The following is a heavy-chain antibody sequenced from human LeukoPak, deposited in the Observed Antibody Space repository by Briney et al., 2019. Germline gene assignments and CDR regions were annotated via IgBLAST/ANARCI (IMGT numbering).Heavy chain of an antibody. J-gene: IGHJ6*03. CDR2: LYYSGYS. CDR1: GASMSSYY. CDR3: ARSRYCSSTSCYGGYYMDV. V-gene: IGHV4-59*12. D-gene: IGHD2-2*01. Sequence: SETLSLTCTVSGASMSSYYWSWLRQPPGKGLEWIGYLYYSGYSDYNPSLKSRVTISIDTSKNQFSLKLSSVTAADTAVYYCARSRYCSSTSCYGGYYMDVWGKGTTVTVSS.